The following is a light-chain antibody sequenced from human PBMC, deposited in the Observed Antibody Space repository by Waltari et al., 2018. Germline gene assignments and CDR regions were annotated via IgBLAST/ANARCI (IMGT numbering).Light chain of an antibody. J-gene: IGKJ1*01. CDR2: STY. Sequence: EIVLTQPPATVSSSQGERVTLSCRASQSISTSLAWYQQKPGQAPRLLTYSTYNGATGIPARFSGSGSGTDFTLTISSLEPEDSAVYYCQQRSSWPRTFGQGTKVEIK. CDR3: QQRSSWPRT. CDR1: QSISTS. V-gene: IGKV3-11*01.